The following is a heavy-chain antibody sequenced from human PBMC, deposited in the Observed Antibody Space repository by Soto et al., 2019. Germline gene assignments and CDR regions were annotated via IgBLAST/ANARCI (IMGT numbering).Heavy chain of an antibody. CDR1: GGTFSSYA. V-gene: IGHV1-69*01. D-gene: IGHD5-18*01. CDR2: IIPIFGTA. CDR3: ARSDTAMVYYYYYGMDV. Sequence: QVQLVQSGAEVKKPGSSVKVSCKASGGTFSSYAISWVRQAPGQGLEWMGGIIPIFGTANYAQKFQGRVTITADESTSTAYMELSSLRSEDTAVYYCARSDTAMVYYYYYGMDVWGQGTTVTVSS. J-gene: IGHJ6*02.